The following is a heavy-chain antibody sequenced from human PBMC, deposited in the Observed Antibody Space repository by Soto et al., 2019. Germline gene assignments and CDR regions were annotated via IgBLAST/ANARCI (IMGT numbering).Heavy chain of an antibody. Sequence: ASVKVSCKASGYTFTGYYMHWVRQAPGQGLEWMGWINPNSGGTNYAQKFQGWVTMTRDTSISTAYMGLSRLRSDDTAVYYCARDSRVYYDFWSGPSLGYYYYGMDVWGQGTTVTVSS. D-gene: IGHD3-3*01. V-gene: IGHV1-2*04. CDR3: ARDSRVYYDFWSGPSLGYYYYGMDV. CDR2: INPNSGGT. J-gene: IGHJ6*02. CDR1: GYTFTGYY.